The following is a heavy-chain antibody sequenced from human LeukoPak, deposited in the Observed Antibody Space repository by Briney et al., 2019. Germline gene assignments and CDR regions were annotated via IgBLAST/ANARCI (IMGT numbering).Heavy chain of an antibody. D-gene: IGHD6-19*01. CDR1: GFTFSSYA. CDR3: ARDRAVAVTSEIYYYYGMDV. J-gene: IGHJ6*02. Sequence: PGGSLRLSCAASGFTFSSYAMNWVRQAPGKGLEWVSVIYSGGSTYYADSVKGRFTISRDNSKNTLYLQMNSLRAEDTAVYYCARDRAVAVTSEIYYYYGMDVWGQGTTVTVSS. CDR2: IYSGGST. V-gene: IGHV3-53*01.